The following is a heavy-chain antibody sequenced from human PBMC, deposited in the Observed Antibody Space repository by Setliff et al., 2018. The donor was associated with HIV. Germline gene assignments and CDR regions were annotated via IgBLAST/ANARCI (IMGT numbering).Heavy chain of an antibody. CDR2: ISYSGGDT. CDR1: GFSFRNFA. D-gene: IGHD6-6*01. CDR3: ATRQAPRSCYMDV. V-gene: IGHV3-23*01. Sequence: GGSLRLSCATSGFSFRNFAMNWVRQAPGKGLEWVSGISYSGGDTYYSDSVKGRFTISRDNSKNTLYLQMDSLRAEDTAVYYCATRQAPRSCYMDVWGKGTTVTVSS. J-gene: IGHJ6*03.